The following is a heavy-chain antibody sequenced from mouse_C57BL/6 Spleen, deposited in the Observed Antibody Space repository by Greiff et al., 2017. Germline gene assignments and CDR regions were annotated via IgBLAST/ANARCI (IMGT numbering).Heavy chain of an antibody. V-gene: IGHV1-55*01. CDR1: GYTFTSYW. D-gene: IGHD2-4*01. CDR2: IYPGSGST. CDR3: ARGDYDYDGFDY. J-gene: IGHJ2*01. Sequence: QVHVKQPGAELVKPGASVKMSCKASGYTFTSYWITWVKQRPGQGLEWIGDIYPGSGSTNYNEKFKSKATLTVDTSSSTAYMQLSSLTSEDSAVYYCARGDYDYDGFDYWGQGTTLTVSS.